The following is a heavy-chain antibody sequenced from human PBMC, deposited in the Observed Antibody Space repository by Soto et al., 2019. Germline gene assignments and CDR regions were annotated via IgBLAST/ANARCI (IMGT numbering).Heavy chain of an antibody. CDR1: AGSISSYY. CDR2: IYYSGST. V-gene: IGHV4-59*01. D-gene: IGHD3-3*01. CDR3: ARTRICGVVTRYNRFDP. Sequence: PENRSLTRTVSAGSISSYYWSWFRQPPGKGLEWVGYIYYSGSTNYNPSLKSRVTISVDTSKNQFSLKLSSVTAADTAVYYCARTRICGVVTRYNRFDPLVQGPLV. J-gene: IGHJ5*02.